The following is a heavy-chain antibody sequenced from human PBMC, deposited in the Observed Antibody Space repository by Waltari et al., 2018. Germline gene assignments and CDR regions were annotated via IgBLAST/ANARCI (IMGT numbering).Heavy chain of an antibody. Sequence: QVQLQQWGARLLKPSETLSLTCAVYGGSFRGYYWSWIRQPPGKGLEWIGKTTDSERTKYNPSLKSRISISVDTSKNQFSLTVFSVTAADAAVYYCARGDGTGKYGYWGQGTRVTVSS. CDR3: ARGDGTGKYGY. D-gene: IGHD1-1*01. CDR1: GGSFRGYY. V-gene: IGHV4-34*02. CDR2: TTDSERT. J-gene: IGHJ4*02.